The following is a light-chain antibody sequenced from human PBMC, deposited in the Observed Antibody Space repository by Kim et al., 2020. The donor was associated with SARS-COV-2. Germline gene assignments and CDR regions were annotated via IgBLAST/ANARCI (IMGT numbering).Light chain of an antibody. CDR2: GAS. V-gene: IGKV3-20*01. J-gene: IGKJ1*01. CDR1: QSVRSNY. Sequence: PGERATLSCRASQSVRSNYLAWFQQQPGQPPRLLIYGASSRATGIPDRFSGSGSGTDFTLTITRLEPEDFAVYYCQQYGSSRTFGQGTKVDIK. CDR3: QQYGSSRT.